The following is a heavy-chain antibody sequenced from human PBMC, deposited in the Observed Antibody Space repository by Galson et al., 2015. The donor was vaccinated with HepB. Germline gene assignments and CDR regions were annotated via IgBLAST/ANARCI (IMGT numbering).Heavy chain of an antibody. CDR1: GYSFTSYW. V-gene: IGHV5-10-1*01. J-gene: IGHJ3*02. CDR3: ASPTTMVRGGNNDAFDI. CDR2: IDPSDSYT. Sequence: QSGAEVKKPGESLRISCKGSGYSFTSYWISWVRQMPGKGLEWMGRIDPSDSYTNYSPSFQGHVTISADKSISTAYLQWSSLKASDTAMYYCASPTTMVRGGNNDAFDIWGQGTMVTVSS. D-gene: IGHD3-10*01.